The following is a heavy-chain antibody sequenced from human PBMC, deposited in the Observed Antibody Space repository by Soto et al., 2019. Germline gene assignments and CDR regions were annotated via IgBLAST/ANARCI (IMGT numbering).Heavy chain of an antibody. J-gene: IGHJ4*02. D-gene: IGHD3-10*01. V-gene: IGHV5-10-1*01. CDR3: ARLRGVSEFEF. Sequence: GESLEISCKGRGDMFTSYWITCARQMPGKGLEWIGMIDPSDSYTIYNPSFEGHVTISIDKSISTAYLQWNSLKASDTAMYYCARLRGVSEFEFWGEGSMFTVSS. CDR1: GDMFTSYW. CDR2: IDPSDSYT.